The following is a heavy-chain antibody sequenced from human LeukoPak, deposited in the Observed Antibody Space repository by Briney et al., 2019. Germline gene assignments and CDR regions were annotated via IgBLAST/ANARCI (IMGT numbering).Heavy chain of an antibody. J-gene: IGHJ4*02. Sequence: SSETLSHTCAVSGGSMRSYFWSWFRQPPGKGLEYIGYIYHDGTTNYNPSLKSRVTISIDTSKNQFSLNLTSVTAADTAVYYCASNSGTYYVGGDWGQGTLVTVSS. CDR1: GGSMRSYF. CDR2: IYHDGTT. D-gene: IGHD3-10*01. CDR3: ASNSGTYYVGGD. V-gene: IGHV4-59*01.